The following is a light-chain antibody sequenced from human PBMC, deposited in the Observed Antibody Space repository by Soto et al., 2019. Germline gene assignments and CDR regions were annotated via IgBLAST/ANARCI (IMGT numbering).Light chain of an antibody. J-gene: IGKJ4*01. CDR2: DVS. CDR3: QQYHNLPLP. Sequence: DIQMPQAPSSLSASVGDRVTITCQASQDISNYLNWYQQKPGKAPKLLIYDVSNLQTGIKPRFIGSGSGQDFAFTISSRQAEDTPTYYCQQYHNLPLPCGGGTKVQIK. V-gene: IGKV1-33*01. CDR1: QDISNY.